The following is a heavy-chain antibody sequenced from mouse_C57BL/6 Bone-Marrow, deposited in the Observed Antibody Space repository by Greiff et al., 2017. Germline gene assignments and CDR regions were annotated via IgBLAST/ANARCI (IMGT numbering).Heavy chain of an antibody. J-gene: IGHJ2*01. Sequence: QVQLQQSGAELVKPGASVKISCKASGYAFSSYWMNWVKQRPGKGLEWIGQIYPGDGDTNYNGKFKGKATLTAAKSSSTAYMQLSSLTSEDSAVYFCARGIYYGSSFLDYWGQGTTHTVSS. D-gene: IGHD1-1*01. CDR2: IYPGDGDT. V-gene: IGHV1-80*01. CDR1: GYAFSSYW. CDR3: ARGIYYGSSFLDY.